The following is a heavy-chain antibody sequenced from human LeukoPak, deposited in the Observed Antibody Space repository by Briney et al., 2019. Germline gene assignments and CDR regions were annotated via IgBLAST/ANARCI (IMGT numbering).Heavy chain of an antibody. J-gene: IGHJ4*02. CDR2: INPNSGGT. Sequence: ASVKVSCKASGYTFTGYYMHWVRQAPGQGLEWMGWINPNSGGTNYAQKFQGRVTMTRDTSISTAYMELSRLRSDDTAVYYCARDARPTGTTFDYWGQGTLVTVSS. D-gene: IGHD1-1*01. CDR3: ARDARPTGTTFDY. CDR1: GYTFTGYY. V-gene: IGHV1-2*02.